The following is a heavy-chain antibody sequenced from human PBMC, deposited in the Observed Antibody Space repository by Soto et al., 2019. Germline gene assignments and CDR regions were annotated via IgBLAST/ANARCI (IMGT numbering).Heavy chain of an antibody. J-gene: IGHJ4*02. CDR2: IKSKTDGGTT. D-gene: IGHD4-17*01. Sequence: EVQLVESGGGLVKPGGSLRLSCAASGFTFSNAWMSWVRQAPGKGLEWVGRIKSKTDGGTTDYAAPVKGRFTISRDDSKNTLYLQMTSLKTEDTAVYYWTTEDYGDYYPDYWGQGTLVTVSS. CDR3: TTEDYGDYYPDY. V-gene: IGHV3-15*01. CDR1: GFTFSNAW.